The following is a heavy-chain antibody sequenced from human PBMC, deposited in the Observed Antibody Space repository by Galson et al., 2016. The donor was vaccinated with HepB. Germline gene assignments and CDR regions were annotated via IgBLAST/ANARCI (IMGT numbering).Heavy chain of an antibody. D-gene: IGHD3-22*01. V-gene: IGHV3-7*01. CDR2: IKEDGSEK. CDR1: GLTFSNYW. CDR3: ARAGGTVYYHDSSGYST. J-gene: IGHJ5*02. Sequence: SLRLSCAASGLTFSNYWMSWVRQAPGKGLEWVANIKEDGSEKYYVDSVKGRFTISRDNAKNSLYLQMNSLGAEDTAVYYCARAGGTVYYHDSSGYSTWGQGTLVSVSS.